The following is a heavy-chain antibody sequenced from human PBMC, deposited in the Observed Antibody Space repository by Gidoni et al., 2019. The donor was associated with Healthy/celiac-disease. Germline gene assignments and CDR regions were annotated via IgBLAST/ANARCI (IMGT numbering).Heavy chain of an antibody. CDR3: AREGYGDRNYYYYGMDV. Sequence: QVQLVDSGGGVVQPGRSLTLSCAASGFTFSTSCMHWVRQAPGKGLEWVAVIWYDGSNKYYADSVKGRFTISRDNSKNTLYLQMNSLRAEETAVYYCAREGYGDRNYYYYGMDVWGQGTTVTVSS. D-gene: IGHD4-17*01. V-gene: IGHV3-33*01. CDR1: GFTFSTSC. J-gene: IGHJ6*02. CDR2: IWYDGSNK.